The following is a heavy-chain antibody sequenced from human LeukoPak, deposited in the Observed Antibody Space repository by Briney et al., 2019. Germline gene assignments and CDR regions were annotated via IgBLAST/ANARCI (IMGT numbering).Heavy chain of an antibody. CDR2: IYTSGST. V-gene: IGHV4-61*02. J-gene: IGHJ4*02. D-gene: IGHD3-9*01. Sequence: SQTLSLTCTVSGGSISSGSDYWSWIRQPAGKGLEWIGRIYTSGSTNYNPSLKSRVTISVDTSKNQFSLKLSSVTAADTAVYYCARAYYDILTGYYPFDYWGQGTLVTVSS. CDR1: GGSISSGSDY. CDR3: ARAYYDILTGYYPFDY.